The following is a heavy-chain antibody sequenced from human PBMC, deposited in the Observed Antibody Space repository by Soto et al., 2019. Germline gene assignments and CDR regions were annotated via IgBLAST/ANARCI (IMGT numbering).Heavy chain of an antibody. CDR1: GGSISSGGYY. CDR2: IYYSGST. CDR3: ARGRHSDFDY. V-gene: IGHV4-31*03. Sequence: SETLSLTCTVSGGSISSGGYYWSWIRQHPGKGLEWIGYIYYSGSTYYNPSLKSRVTISVDTSKNQFSLKLSSVTAADTAVYYCARGRHSDFDYWGQGTLVTVSS. J-gene: IGHJ4*02.